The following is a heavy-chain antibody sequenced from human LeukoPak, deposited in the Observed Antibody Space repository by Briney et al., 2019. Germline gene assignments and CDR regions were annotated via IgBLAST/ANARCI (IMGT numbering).Heavy chain of an antibody. J-gene: IGHJ5*02. D-gene: IGHD3-16*01. CDR2: IYTSGST. CDR1: GGSISSGSYY. Sequence: SQTPSLTCTVSGGSISSGSYYWSWIRQPAGKGLEWIGRIYTSGSTNHNPSLKSRVTISVDTSKNQFSLKLSSVTAADTAVYYCARGPGAYVWFDPWGQGTLVTVSS. CDR3: ARGPGAYVWFDP. V-gene: IGHV4-61*02.